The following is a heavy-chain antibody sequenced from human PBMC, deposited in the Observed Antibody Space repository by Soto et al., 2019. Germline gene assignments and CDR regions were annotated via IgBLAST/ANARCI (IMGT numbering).Heavy chain of an antibody. Sequence: PSETLSLTCTVSGGSISSSSYYRGWIRQPPGKGLEWIGSIYYSGSTYYNPSLKSRVTISVDTSKNQFSLKLSSVTAADTAVYYCARPQSGSISVTGYSSGWYFFDAFDIWGQGTMVTVSS. CDR1: GGSISSSSYY. J-gene: IGHJ3*02. CDR3: ARPQSGSISVTGYSSGWYFFDAFDI. V-gene: IGHV4-39*01. CDR2: IYYSGST. D-gene: IGHD6-19*01.